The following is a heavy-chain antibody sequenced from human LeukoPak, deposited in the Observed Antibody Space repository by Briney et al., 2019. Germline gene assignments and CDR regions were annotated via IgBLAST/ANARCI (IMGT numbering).Heavy chain of an antibody. CDR2: ISAYNGNT. Sequence: APVKVSCKASGYTFSSYGISWLRQAPGQGLEWMGWISAYNGNTNYAQKLQGRVTMTTDTSTSTAYMELRSLRSDDTAVYYRARVRLVAGTYNWFDPWGQGTLVTVSS. V-gene: IGHV1-18*04. J-gene: IGHJ5*02. CDR3: ARVRLVAGTYNWFDP. D-gene: IGHD6-19*01. CDR1: GYTFSSYG.